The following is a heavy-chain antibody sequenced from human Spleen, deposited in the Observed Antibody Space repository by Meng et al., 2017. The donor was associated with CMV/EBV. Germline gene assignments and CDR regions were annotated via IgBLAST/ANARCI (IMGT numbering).Heavy chain of an antibody. CDR3: AREDYYDSSGYYY. CDR2: IKQDGSEK. CDR1: GFTFSNYW. V-gene: IGHV3-7*01. Sequence: GGSLRLSCAPSGFTFSNYWMSWVRQAPGKGLEWVANIKQDGSEKYYVDSVKGRFTISRDNAKNSLYLQMNSLRAEDTAVYYCAREDYYDSSGYYYWGQGTLVTVSS. J-gene: IGHJ4*02. D-gene: IGHD3-22*01.